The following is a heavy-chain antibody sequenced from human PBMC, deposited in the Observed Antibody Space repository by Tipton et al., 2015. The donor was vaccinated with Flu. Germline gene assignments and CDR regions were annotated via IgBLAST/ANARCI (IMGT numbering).Heavy chain of an antibody. CDR3: ARRKTVTTRLTYFDY. D-gene: IGHD4-17*01. V-gene: IGHV4-61*02. Sequence: TLSLTCNVSGDSISTGSLYWNWIRQPAGKALEWIGRIYTTGSTTYNPSLKSRVTISVDTSKNQFSLKLSSVTAADTAVYYCARRKTVTTRLTYFDYWGQGTLVTVSS. CDR2: IYTTGST. J-gene: IGHJ4*02. CDR1: GDSISTGSLY.